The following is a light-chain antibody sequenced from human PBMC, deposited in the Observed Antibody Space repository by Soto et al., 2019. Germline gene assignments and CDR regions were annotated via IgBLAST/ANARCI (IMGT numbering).Light chain of an antibody. CDR2: HAS. Sequence: EIVLTQSPATLSLSPGERATLSCGASQSVSNTYLAWYQHKPGLAPRLLVYHASSRATGIPDRFSGSGSGTDFTLTISRLEPEDFAVYYCQLYGGSHMFSFGQGTKLEIK. CDR1: QSVSNTY. J-gene: IGKJ2*01. CDR3: QLYGGSHMFS. V-gene: IGKV3D-20*01.